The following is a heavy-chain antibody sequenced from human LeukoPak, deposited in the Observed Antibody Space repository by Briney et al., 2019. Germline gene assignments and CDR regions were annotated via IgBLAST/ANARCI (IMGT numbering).Heavy chain of an antibody. Sequence: GESLKISCKGSGYSFTSYWISWVRQMPGKGLEWMGRIDPSDSYTNYSPSFQGHATISADKSISTAYLQWSSLKASDTAMYYCARHGAYYGSGSLKFDYWGQGTLVTVSS. CDR2: IDPSDSYT. D-gene: IGHD3-10*01. CDR3: ARHGAYYGSGSLKFDY. V-gene: IGHV5-10-1*01. J-gene: IGHJ4*02. CDR1: GYSFTSYW.